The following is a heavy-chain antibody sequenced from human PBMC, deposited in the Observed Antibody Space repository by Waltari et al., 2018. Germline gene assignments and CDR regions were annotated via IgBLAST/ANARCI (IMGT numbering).Heavy chain of an antibody. CDR1: GDSFGSNY. Sequence: QVQLQESGPGLVKPSETLSLTCTVSGDSFGSNYWSWIRQPPGKGLEWIGYLYYTGSTNYNPSFKSRVTISVDTSKNEFSLKLKSVTAADTAVYYCARVDSYEKFLDYWGQGALVSVSS. D-gene: IGHD5-12*01. V-gene: IGHV4-59*01. CDR3: ARVDSYEKFLDY. J-gene: IGHJ4*02. CDR2: LYYTGST.